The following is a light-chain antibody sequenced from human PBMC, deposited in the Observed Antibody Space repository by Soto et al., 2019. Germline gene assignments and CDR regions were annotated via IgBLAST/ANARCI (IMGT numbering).Light chain of an antibody. CDR1: QGISNY. J-gene: IGKJ5*01. Sequence: DIQMTQSPSSLSASVGDRVTITCRASQGISNYLAWYQQKPGKVPKLLIYAASTLQSGVPSRFSGSGSGTDFTLTISSLQPEDVATYYCLKYNSATPTTFGQGTRRAIK. CDR2: AAS. V-gene: IGKV1-27*01. CDR3: LKYNSATPTT.